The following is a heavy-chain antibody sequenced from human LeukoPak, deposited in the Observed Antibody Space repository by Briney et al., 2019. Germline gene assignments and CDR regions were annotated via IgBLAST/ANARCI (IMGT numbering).Heavy chain of an antibody. CDR1: GFTLSYYW. J-gene: IGHJ3*02. Sequence: GGSLRLSCAASGFTLSYYWMSWVRQAPGKGLEWVSVIYSGGSTYYADSVKGRFTISRDNSKNTLYLQMNSLRAEDTAVYYCARAAREQWLPQAFDIWGQGTMVTVSS. V-gene: IGHV3-66*01. CDR3: ARAAREQWLPQAFDI. CDR2: IYSGGST. D-gene: IGHD6-19*01.